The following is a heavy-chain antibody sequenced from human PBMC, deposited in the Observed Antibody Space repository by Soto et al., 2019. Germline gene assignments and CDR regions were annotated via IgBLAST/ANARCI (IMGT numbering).Heavy chain of an antibody. CDR3: ARNNYYYYGMDV. J-gene: IGHJ6*02. CDR1: CGSISSYY. Sequence: SETLSLTCTFSCGSISSYYWSWIRQPPGKGLEWIGYIYYSGSTNYNPSLKSRVTISVDTSKNQFSLKLSSVTAADTAVYYCARNNYYYYGMDVWGQGTTVTVSS. CDR2: IYYSGST. V-gene: IGHV4-59*01.